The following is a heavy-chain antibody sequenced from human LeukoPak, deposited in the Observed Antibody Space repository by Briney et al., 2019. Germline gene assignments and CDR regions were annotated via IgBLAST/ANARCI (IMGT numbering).Heavy chain of an antibody. CDR1: GGFVNSGYYY. CDR2: IYYSGDT. Sequence: SETLSLTCSVSGGFVNSGYYYWSWIRQPPGKGLEWIGYIYYSGDTNYNPSLKSRVTISIDTSKKQFSLKLRSVTAADTAVYYCARADTYFYDSSGYPNGFDPWGQGMLVTVSS. CDR3: ARADTYFYDSSGYPNGFDP. V-gene: IGHV4-61*01. D-gene: IGHD3-22*01. J-gene: IGHJ5*02.